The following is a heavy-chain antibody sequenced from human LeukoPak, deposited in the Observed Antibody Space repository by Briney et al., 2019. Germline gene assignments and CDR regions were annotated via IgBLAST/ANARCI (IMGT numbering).Heavy chain of an antibody. J-gene: IGHJ1*01. Sequence: GESLKVSCKGSGYSFTYYWIGWVRQAPGKGLEWVSAISGSGGTTLYADSVKGRFTISRDNSKSTLYLQMNSLRAEDTAVYYCAKDQGIQLWLKYFQHWGQGTLVTVSS. CDR1: GYSFTYYW. CDR2: ISGSGGTT. CDR3: AKDQGIQLWLKYFQH. V-gene: IGHV3-23*01. D-gene: IGHD5-18*01.